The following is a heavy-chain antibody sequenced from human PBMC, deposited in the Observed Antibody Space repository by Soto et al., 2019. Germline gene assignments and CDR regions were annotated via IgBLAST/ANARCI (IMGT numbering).Heavy chain of an antibody. D-gene: IGHD3-16*01. CDR2: INHSGST. CDR1: GGSFSGYY. Sequence: PSETLSLTCAVYGGSFSGYYWSWIRQPPGKGLEWIGEINHSGSTNYNPSLKSRVTISVDTSKNQFSLKLSSVTAADTAVYYCARPQNFKRRYYFDYWGQGTLVTVSS. V-gene: IGHV4-34*01. CDR3: ARPQNFKRRYYFDY. J-gene: IGHJ4*02.